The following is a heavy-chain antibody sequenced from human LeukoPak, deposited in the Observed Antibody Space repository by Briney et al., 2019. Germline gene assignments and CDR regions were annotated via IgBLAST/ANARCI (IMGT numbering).Heavy chain of an antibody. V-gene: IGHV1-24*01. CDR1: GYTLTELS. CDR2: FDPEDGET. CDR3: ATDPKPLSYGSQVDY. D-gene: IGHD5-18*01. J-gene: IGHJ4*02. Sequence: ASVKVSCNVSGYTLTELSMHGVRQAPGKGLEWMGGFDPEDGETIYAQKFQGRVTMTEDTSTDTAYMELSSLRSEDTAVYYCATDPKPLSYGSQVDYWGQGTLVTVSS.